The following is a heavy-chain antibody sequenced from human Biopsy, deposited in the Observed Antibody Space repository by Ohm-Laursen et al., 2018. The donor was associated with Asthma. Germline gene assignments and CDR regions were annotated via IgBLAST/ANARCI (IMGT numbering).Heavy chain of an antibody. Sequence: VASVKVSCKTSGYTFNSAGITWGRQAPGQGLEWMGWISVYNGNTKVAQNLQDRVTMITDTSTSTAYMELRSLRSDDTAVYFCARAVDYSHYYGIDVWGQGTTVTVS. D-gene: IGHD3-10*01. CDR2: ISVYNGNT. V-gene: IGHV1-18*01. CDR1: GYTFNSAG. CDR3: ARAVDYSHYYGIDV. J-gene: IGHJ6*02.